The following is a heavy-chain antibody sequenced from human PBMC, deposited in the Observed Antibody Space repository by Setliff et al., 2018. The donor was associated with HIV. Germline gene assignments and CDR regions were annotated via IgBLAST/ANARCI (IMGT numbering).Heavy chain of an antibody. Sequence: PGGSLRLSCAASGLTDTYNYMSWVRQAPGKGLEWVGRIKSKTDGGTTDYAAPVKGRFTISRDDSKNTLYLQMNSLKTEDTAVYYCTTGTRLVDWGQGALVTVSS. CDR3: TTGTRLVD. CDR2: IKSKTDGGTT. CDR1: GLTDTYNY. J-gene: IGHJ4*02. D-gene: IGHD2-21*01. V-gene: IGHV3-15*01.